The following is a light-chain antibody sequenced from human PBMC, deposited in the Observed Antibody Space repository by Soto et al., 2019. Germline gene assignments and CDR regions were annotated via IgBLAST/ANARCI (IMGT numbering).Light chain of an antibody. CDR2: DVT. Sequence: QSVLTQPRSGSGSRGQSVTISWTGTSSDVGGYNCVSWYQQHPGKAPQLMIYDVTQRHSGVPDRFSGSKSGNTASLTISGLQALDEADYYCCSNSASYTFVFGTGTKXT. CDR1: SSDVGGYNC. CDR3: CSNSASYTFV. V-gene: IGLV2-11*01. J-gene: IGLJ1*01.